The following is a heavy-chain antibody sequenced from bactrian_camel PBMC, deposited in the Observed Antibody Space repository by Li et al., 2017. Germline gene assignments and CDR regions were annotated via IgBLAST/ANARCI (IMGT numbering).Heavy chain of an antibody. V-gene: IGHV3S28*01. D-gene: IGHD2*01. J-gene: IGHJ4*01. CDR1: GDSISRYC. CDR2: IYTGGGST. Sequence: QLVESGGGSVQVGGSLRLSCEASGDSISRYCMGWFRQAPGKEREGVAAIYTGGGSTYYADSVKGRFTISQDNAKNTLYLQMNSLKPEDTAMYYCAAQHGCSGGLDPNYWGQGTQVTVS. CDR3: AAQHGCSGGLDPNY.